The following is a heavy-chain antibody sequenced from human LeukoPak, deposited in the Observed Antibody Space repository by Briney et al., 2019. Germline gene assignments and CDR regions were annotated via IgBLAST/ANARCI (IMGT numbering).Heavy chain of an antibody. Sequence: GGSLRLSCAASGFTFSSYSMNWVRQAPGKGLEWVSSISSSSSYIYYADSVKGRFTISRDNAKNSLYLQMNSLRAEDTAVYYCARDPRSRLYYLDYWGQGTLVTVSS. J-gene: IGHJ4*02. CDR1: GFTFSSYS. CDR3: ARDPRSRLYYLDY. CDR2: ISSSSSYI. V-gene: IGHV3-21*01. D-gene: IGHD3-22*01.